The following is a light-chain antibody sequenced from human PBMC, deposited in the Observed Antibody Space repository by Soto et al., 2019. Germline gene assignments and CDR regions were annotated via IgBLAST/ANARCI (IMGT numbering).Light chain of an antibody. Sequence: AIQMTQYPSSLSASVGDRVTITCGASQGIRNELSWFQQRPGNDPTLLISAASRLQSGVPSRFSGRGSGTDFTLTISRLQTEDFATYYCLQDYDYPRTFGQGTKVDI. CDR3: LQDYDYPRT. CDR2: AAS. V-gene: IGKV1-6*01. J-gene: IGKJ1*01. CDR1: QGIRNE.